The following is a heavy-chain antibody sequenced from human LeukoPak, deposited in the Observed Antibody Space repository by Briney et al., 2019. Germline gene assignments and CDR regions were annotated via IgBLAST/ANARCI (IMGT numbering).Heavy chain of an antibody. Sequence: PSETLSLTCTVSGGSISSSSYYWGWIRQPPGKGLEWIGSIYYSGSTYYNPSLKSRVTISVDTSKNQFSLKLSSVTAADTAVYYCARGCGSGWCLDAFDIWGQGTMVTVSS. D-gene: IGHD6-19*01. CDR2: IYYSGST. V-gene: IGHV4-39*01. CDR1: GGSISSSSYY. CDR3: ARGCGSGWCLDAFDI. J-gene: IGHJ3*02.